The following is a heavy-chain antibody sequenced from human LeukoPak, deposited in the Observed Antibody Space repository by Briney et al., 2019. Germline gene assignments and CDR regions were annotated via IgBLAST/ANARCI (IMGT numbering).Heavy chain of an antibody. Sequence: VASVTVSCKASGYTFTDYGINWVRQAPGQGLEWMGWINTNTGNPTYAQGFTGRFVFSLDTSVSTAYLQISSLKAEDTAVYYCARNRWLPNYWGQGTLVTVSS. V-gene: IGHV7-4-1*02. D-gene: IGHD5-12*01. CDR2: INTNTGNP. J-gene: IGHJ4*02. CDR1: GYTFTDYG. CDR3: ARNRWLPNY.